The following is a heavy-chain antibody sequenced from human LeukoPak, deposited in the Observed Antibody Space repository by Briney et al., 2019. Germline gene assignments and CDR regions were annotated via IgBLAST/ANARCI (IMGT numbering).Heavy chain of an antibody. CDR3: ARSPYSYANPIDY. V-gene: IGHV1-69*06. D-gene: IGHD5-18*01. CDR1: GRTFSSYA. Sequence: SVKVSCKASGRTFSSYAISWVRQAPGQGLEWRGGIIPIFGTANYAQKFQGRVTITADKSTSTAYMELSSLRSEDTAVYYCARSPYSYANPIDYWGQGTLVTVSS. CDR2: IIPIFGTA. J-gene: IGHJ4*02.